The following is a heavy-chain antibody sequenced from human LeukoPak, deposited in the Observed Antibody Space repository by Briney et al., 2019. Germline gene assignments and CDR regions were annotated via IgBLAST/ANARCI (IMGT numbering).Heavy chain of an antibody. CDR2: IKGDGSEK. Sequence: PGGSLRLSCAASGLTLSNSGMHWVRQAPGKGLEWVAEIKGDGSEKYHVDSVKGRFTISRDNAKNSLYLQMTSLRDEDTAVYYCARDFAWSFDYWGQGTLVTVSS. D-gene: IGHD3-9*01. CDR3: ARDFAWSFDY. V-gene: IGHV3-7*01. J-gene: IGHJ4*02. CDR1: GLTLSNSG.